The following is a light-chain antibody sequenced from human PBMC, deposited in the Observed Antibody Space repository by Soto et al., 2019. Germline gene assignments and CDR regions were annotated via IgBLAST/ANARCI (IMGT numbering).Light chain of an antibody. J-gene: IGLJ3*02. V-gene: IGLV2-14*01. Sequence: QSALTQPASVSGSPGQSITISCTGTSSDVGGYNYVSWYQQHPGKAPKLMIYEVSNRPSGVSNRFSGSKSGNTASLTISGLQAYDEADYYCSSYTSSSTRPLVFGGGTKLTVL. CDR3: SSYTSSSTRPLV. CDR2: EVS. CDR1: SSDVGGYNY.